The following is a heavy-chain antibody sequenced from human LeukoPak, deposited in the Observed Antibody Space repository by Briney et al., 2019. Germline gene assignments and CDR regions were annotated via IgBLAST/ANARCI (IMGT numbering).Heavy chain of an antibody. CDR1: GGPFSGYY. J-gene: IGHJ4*02. Sequence: SETLSLTCAVYGGPFSGYYWSWIRQPPGKGLEWIGEINHSGSTNYNPSLKSRVTISVDTSKNQFSLKLSSVTAADTAVYYCARAARGSGDSSGYYYYFDYWGQGTLVTVSS. CDR2: INHSGST. CDR3: ARAARGSGDSSGYYYYFDY. D-gene: IGHD3-22*01. V-gene: IGHV4-34*01.